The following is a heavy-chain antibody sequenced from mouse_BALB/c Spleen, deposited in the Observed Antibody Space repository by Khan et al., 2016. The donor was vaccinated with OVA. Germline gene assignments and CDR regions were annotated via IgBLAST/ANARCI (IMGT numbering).Heavy chain of an antibody. Sequence: EVKLMESGGGLVKLGGSLKLSCAASGFTFSSYYMSWVRQTPEKRLELVAAIKSNGGNIYYSDTVKGRFTISRDNANNFLYLQMSSLKFEDTALYYWSRLYGYDGEFAYWGQRTLVTVSA. D-gene: IGHD2-2*01. V-gene: IGHV5-6-2*01. CDR2: IKSNGGNI. J-gene: IGHJ3*01. CDR3: SRLYGYDGEFAY. CDR1: GFTFSSYY.